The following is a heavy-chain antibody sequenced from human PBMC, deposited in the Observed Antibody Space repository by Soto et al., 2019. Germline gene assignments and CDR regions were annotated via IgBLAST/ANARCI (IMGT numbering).Heavy chain of an antibody. CDR2: IYYSGST. J-gene: IGHJ6*02. V-gene: IGHV4-59*08. Sequence: KGIERTGYIYYSGSTNYNPALKGRVTRSVDTSKNQFSLKLSSVTAADTAVYYCSREGNWSGYYYYGMDVWGQGTTVPVSS. D-gene: IGHD1-20*01. CDR3: SREGNWSGYYYYGMDV.